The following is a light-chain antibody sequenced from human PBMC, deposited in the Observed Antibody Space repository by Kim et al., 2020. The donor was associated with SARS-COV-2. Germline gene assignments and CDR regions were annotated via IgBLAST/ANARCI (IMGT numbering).Light chain of an antibody. V-gene: IGLV4-69*01. Sequence: QPVLTQSPSASASLGASVKLTCTLSSGHSSNPIAWHQQQAEKGPRYLMTLNSDGSHSKGDAIPDRFSGSSSGAERYLTISGLQSDDEADYYCQTWGTGIWVFGGGTTLTVL. CDR2: LNSDGSH. CDR1: SGHSSNP. CDR3: QTWGTGIWV. J-gene: IGLJ3*02.